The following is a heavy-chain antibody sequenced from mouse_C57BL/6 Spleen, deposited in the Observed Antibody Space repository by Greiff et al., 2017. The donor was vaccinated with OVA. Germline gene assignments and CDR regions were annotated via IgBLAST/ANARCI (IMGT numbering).Heavy chain of an antibody. J-gene: IGHJ4*01. D-gene: IGHD2-4*01. Sequence: QVQLQQPGAELMKPGASVKLSCKATGYTFTGYWIEWVKQRPGHGLEWIGEILPGSGSTNYNEKFKGKATLTADTSSNTAYMQLSSLTTEDSASYYCARDGYDYSYYAMDYWGQGTSVTVSS. CDR3: ARDGYDYSYYAMDY. CDR1: GYTFTGYW. CDR2: ILPGSGST. V-gene: IGHV1-9*01.